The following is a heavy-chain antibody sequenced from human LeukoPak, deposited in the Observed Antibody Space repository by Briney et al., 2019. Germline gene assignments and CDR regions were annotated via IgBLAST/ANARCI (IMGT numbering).Heavy chain of an antibody. CDR2: INPNSGGT. J-gene: IGHJ5*02. Sequence: ASVKVSCKVSGYTFTGYYMHWVRQAPGQGLEWMGWINPNSGGTNYAQKFQGRVTMTRDTSISTAYMELSRLRSDDTAVYYCARDLAYGSGQNWFDPWGQGTLVTVSS. D-gene: IGHD3-10*01. CDR1: GYTFTGYY. CDR3: ARDLAYGSGQNWFDP. V-gene: IGHV1-2*02.